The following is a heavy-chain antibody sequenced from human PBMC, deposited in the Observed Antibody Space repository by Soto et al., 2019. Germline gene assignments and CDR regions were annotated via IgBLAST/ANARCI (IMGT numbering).Heavy chain of an antibody. CDR3: ARSRYFDWLPLDS. CDR1: GGSISTSNW. Sequence: QVQLQESGPGLVKPSGTLSLTCDVSGGSISTSNWWAWVRQSPGKGLEWLGEVYHSGDTNYNPSLKSRVTVSVDYPKNQFSLKLTSVTAADTAVYFCARSRYFDWLPLDSWGQGTLVTVSS. V-gene: IGHV4-4*02. J-gene: IGHJ4*02. CDR2: VYHSGDT. D-gene: IGHD3-9*01.